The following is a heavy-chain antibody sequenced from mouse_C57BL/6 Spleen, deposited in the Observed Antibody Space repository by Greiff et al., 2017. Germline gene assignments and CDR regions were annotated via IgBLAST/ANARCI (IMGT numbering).Heavy chain of an antibody. CDR2: INPSSGYI. D-gene: IGHD1-1*01. CDR1: GYTFTSYW. Sequence: QVQLQQSGAELAKPGASVKLSCKASGYTFTSYWMHWVKQRPGQGLEWIGYINPSSGYIKYNQKFKDKAQLTADNSSSNAYMQLSSLTYEDSDVYSCDAYGSGRYFDVWGTGTTVTVSS. V-gene: IGHV1-7*01. J-gene: IGHJ1*03. CDR3: DAYGSGRYFDV.